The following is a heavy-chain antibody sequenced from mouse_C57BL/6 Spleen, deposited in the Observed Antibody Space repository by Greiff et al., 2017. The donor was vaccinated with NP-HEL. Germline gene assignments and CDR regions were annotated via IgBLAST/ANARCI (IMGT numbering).Heavy chain of an antibody. V-gene: IGHV1-42*01. J-gene: IGHJ2*01. CDR3: ARGQNFDY. D-gene: IGHD3-3*01. CDR2: INPSTGGT. CDR1: GYSFTGYY. Sequence: DVHLVESGPELVKPGASVKISCKASGYSFTGYYMNWVKQSPEKSLEWIGEINPSTGGTTYNQKFKAKATLTVDKSSSTAYMQLKSLTSEDSAVYYCARGQNFDYWGQGTTLTVSS.